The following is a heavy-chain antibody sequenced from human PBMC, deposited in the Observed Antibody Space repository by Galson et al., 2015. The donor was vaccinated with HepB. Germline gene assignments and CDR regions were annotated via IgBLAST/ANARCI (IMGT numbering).Heavy chain of an antibody. D-gene: IGHD5-24*01. V-gene: IGHV3-72*01. Sequence: SLRLSCAASGFSFSDHFMDWVRQAPGKGLEWVGRPKKKGKTYSIEYAASVKGRFTISRDDSQNLMFLQMNSLKTEDTAVYYCVRVNSGEDYNYDFWGQGTLVTVSS. CDR2: PKKKGKTYSI. J-gene: IGHJ4*02. CDR1: GFSFSDHF. CDR3: VRVNSGEDYNYDF.